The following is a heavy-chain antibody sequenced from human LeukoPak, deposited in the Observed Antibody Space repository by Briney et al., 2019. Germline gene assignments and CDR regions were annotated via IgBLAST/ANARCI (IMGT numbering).Heavy chain of an antibody. D-gene: IGHD6-13*01. CDR1: GFTFSSYW. CDR2: IKEDGSAK. Sequence: GGSLRLSCAASGFTFSSYWMTWVRQAPGKGLEWVANIKEDGSAKYYVDSVKGRFTISRDNAYNSLYLQMNSLRAEDTAVYYCARDRIAAAGTDYDYWGQGALVTVSS. J-gene: IGHJ4*02. V-gene: IGHV3-7*01. CDR3: ARDRIAAAGTDYDY.